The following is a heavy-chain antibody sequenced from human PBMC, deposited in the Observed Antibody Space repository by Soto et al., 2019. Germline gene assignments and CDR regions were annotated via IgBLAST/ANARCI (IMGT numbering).Heavy chain of an antibody. CDR2: INSDGST. Sequence: PGGSLRLSCAVSGFTVSNNYMNWVRQAPGKGLEWVSVINSDGSTYYADSVKGRFTISRDNSKNTVFLQMNTLRAEDTAVYYCARAAVGLRPGEFDYWGQGTLVTVSS. CDR1: GFTVSNNY. D-gene: IGHD3-10*01. CDR3: ARAAVGLRPGEFDY. J-gene: IGHJ4*02. V-gene: IGHV3-53*01.